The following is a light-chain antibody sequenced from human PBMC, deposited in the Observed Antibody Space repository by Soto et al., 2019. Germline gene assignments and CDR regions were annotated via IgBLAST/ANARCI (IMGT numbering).Light chain of an antibody. Sequence: QSVLTQSPSASASLGASVKLTCTLSSGHSSYAIAWYQQRPEKGNRYLMKLNSDGSHSKGDGIPDRFSGSSTGAERYLSISRLQYEAEADYCCQTWGTGIRVFGGGTKLTVL. CDR1: SGHSSYA. J-gene: IGLJ3*02. CDR3: QTWGTGIRV. CDR2: LNSDGSH. V-gene: IGLV4-69*01.